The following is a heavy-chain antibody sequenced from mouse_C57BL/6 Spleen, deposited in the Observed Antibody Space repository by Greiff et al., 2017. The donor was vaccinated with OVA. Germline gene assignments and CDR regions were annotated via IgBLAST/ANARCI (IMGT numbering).Heavy chain of an antibody. CDR3: ARVSSPYYYAMDY. CDR1: GYTFTDYN. CDR2: INPNNGGT. J-gene: IGHJ4*01. V-gene: IGHV1-22*01. D-gene: IGHD1-1*01. Sequence: SGPELVKPGASVKMSCKASGYTFTDYNMHWVTQSHGKSLEWIGYINPNNGGTSYNQKFKGKATLTVNKSSSTAYMELRSLTSEDSAVYYCARVSSPYYYAMDYWGQGTSVTVSS.